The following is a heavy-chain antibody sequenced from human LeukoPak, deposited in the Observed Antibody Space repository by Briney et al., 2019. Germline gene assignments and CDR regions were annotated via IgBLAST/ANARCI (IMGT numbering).Heavy chain of an antibody. D-gene: IGHD5-24*01. V-gene: IGHV1-2*06. Sequence: GASVNVSCKASGYTFTGYYMHWVRQAPGQGLEWMGRINPNSGGTNYAQKFQGRVTMTRDTSISTAYMELSSLRSEDTAVYYCARAGRWLQLSSFGYWGQGTLVTVSS. CDR3: ARAGRWLQLSSFGY. CDR1: GYTFTGYY. CDR2: INPNSGGT. J-gene: IGHJ4*02.